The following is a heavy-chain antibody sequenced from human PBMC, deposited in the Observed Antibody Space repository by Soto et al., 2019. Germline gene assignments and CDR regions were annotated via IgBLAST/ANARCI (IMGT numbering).Heavy chain of an antibody. CDR2: ISAYNGNT. CDR3: ARGTYYYDSTGHPLDY. V-gene: IGHV1-18*01. J-gene: IGHJ4*02. CDR1: GYTFTNYG. Sequence: ASVKVSCKASGYTFTNYGISWVRQAPGQGLEWMGWISAYNGNTNYAQKLQGRATMTTDTSTSTAYMELRSLRSDDTAVYYCARGTYYYDSTGHPLDYWGQGTLVTVSS. D-gene: IGHD3-22*01.